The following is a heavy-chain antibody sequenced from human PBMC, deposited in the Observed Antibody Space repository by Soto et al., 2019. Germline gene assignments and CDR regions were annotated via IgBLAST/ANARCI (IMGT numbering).Heavy chain of an antibody. D-gene: IGHD2-2*01. CDR1: GGSISSSSYY. CDR2: IYYSGST. CDR3: ARGKYCSSTSCSNDY. J-gene: IGHJ4*02. V-gene: IGHV4-30-4*08. Sequence: SETLSLTCTVSGGSISSSSYYWGWIRQPPGKGLEWIGYIYYSGSTYYNPSLKSRVTISVDTSKNQFSLKLSSVTAADTAVYYCARGKYCSSTSCSNDYWGQGTLVTVSS.